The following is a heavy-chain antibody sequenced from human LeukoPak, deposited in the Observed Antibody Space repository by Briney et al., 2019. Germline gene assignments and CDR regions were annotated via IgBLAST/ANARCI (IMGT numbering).Heavy chain of an antibody. Sequence: PSETLSLTCTVSGGSISSYYWSWIRQPPGKRLEWIGYIYYSGSTNYNPSLKSRVTISVDTSKNQFSLKLSSVTAADTAVYYCARTNPLYYYGSGSYPNWFDPWGQGTLVTVSS. J-gene: IGHJ5*02. V-gene: IGHV4-59*12. D-gene: IGHD3-10*01. CDR1: GGSISSYY. CDR2: IYYSGST. CDR3: ARTNPLYYYGSGSYPNWFDP.